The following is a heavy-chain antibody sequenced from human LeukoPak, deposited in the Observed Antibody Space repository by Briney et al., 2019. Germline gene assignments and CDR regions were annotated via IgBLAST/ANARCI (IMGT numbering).Heavy chain of an antibody. V-gene: IGHV3-9*03. CDR1: GFTFDDYA. D-gene: IGHD3-3*01. CDR3: ARGGGWSGSNWFDP. Sequence: GRSLRLSCAASGFTFDDYAMHWVRQAPGKGLEWVSGISWNSGSIGYADSVKGRFTISRDNAKNSLYLQMSSLRAEDMALYYCARGGGWSGSNWFDPWGQGTLVTVSS. CDR2: ISWNSGSI. J-gene: IGHJ5*02.